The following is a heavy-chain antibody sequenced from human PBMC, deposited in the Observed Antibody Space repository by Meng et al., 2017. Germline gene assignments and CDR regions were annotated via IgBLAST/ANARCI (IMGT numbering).Heavy chain of an antibody. Sequence: VELEESGGVLVQPGGFLRLSCGASGVTFSSYWMHWLRQSPGKGLEWVAVISYDGSNKYYADSVKGRFTISRDNSKNTLYLQMNSLRAEDTAVYYCARGPQTSIAVDYWGQGTLVTVSS. CDR3: ARGPQTSIAVDY. CDR2: ISYDGSNK. J-gene: IGHJ4*02. D-gene: IGHD6-19*01. V-gene: IGHV3-30*01. CDR1: GVTFSSYW.